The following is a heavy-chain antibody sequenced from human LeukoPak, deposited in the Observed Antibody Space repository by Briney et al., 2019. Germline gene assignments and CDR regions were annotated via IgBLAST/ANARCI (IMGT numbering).Heavy chain of an antibody. CDR3: ARAITMVRGVIIGDAFDI. V-gene: IGHV1-69*04. J-gene: IGHJ3*02. CDR1: GGTFSSYA. D-gene: IGHD3-10*01. CDR2: IIPILGIA. Sequence: ASVKVSCKASGGTFSSYAISWVRQAPGQGLEWMGRIIPILGIANYAQKFQGRVTITADKSTSTAYMELSRLRSDDTAVYYGARAITMVRGVIIGDAFDIWGQGTMVTVSS.